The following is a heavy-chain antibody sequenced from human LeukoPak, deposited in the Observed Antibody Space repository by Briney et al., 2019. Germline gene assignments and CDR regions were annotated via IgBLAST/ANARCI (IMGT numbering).Heavy chain of an antibody. CDR2: INHSGST. Sequence: KTSETLSLTCAVYGGSFSGYYWSWIRQPPGKGLEWIGEINHSGSTNYNPSLKSRVTISVDTSKNQFSLKLSSVTAADTAVYYCARVRGCSGGSCYGGHTKYGMDVWGQGTTVTVSS. CDR1: GGSFSGYY. D-gene: IGHD2-15*01. CDR3: ARVRGCSGGSCYGGHTKYGMDV. V-gene: IGHV4-34*01. J-gene: IGHJ6*02.